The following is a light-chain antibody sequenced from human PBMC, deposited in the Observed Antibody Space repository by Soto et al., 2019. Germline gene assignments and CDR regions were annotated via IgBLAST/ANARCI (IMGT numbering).Light chain of an antibody. J-gene: IGLJ2*01. Sequence: QSALTQPASVSGSPGQSITISCTGTSSDVGGYNYVSWYQQRPGKAPKLMIYEVSNRPSGVSNRFSGSKSGNTASLTISGLQAEDEADYYCSSYTGGSTLFGGGTKLTVL. CDR1: SSDVGGYNY. V-gene: IGLV2-14*01. CDR2: EVS. CDR3: SSYTGGSTL.